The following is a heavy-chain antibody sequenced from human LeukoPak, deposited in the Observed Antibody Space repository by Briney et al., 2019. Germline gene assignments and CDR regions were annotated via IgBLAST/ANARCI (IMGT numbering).Heavy chain of an antibody. CDR2: IYYSGST. Sequence: SETQSLTCTVSGGSISSGDYYWSWIRQPPRKGLEWIGYIYYSGSTYYNPSLKSRVTISVDTSKNQFSLKLSSVTAADTAVYYCAREYGDDNWFDPWGQGTLVTVSS. J-gene: IGHJ5*02. V-gene: IGHV4-30-4*01. D-gene: IGHD2-21*02. CDR1: GGSISSGDYY. CDR3: AREYGDDNWFDP.